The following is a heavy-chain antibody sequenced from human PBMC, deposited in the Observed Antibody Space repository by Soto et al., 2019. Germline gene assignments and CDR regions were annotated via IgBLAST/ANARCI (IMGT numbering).Heavy chain of an antibody. CDR3: ARHDYSNEHWFDT. J-gene: IGHJ5*02. V-gene: IGHV3-11*06. D-gene: IGHD4-4*01. CDR2: ISSASDYS. CDR1: GFTFSDYY. Sequence: GGSLRLSCTASGFTFSDYYMSWIRQAPGKGLEWISYISSASDYSTYADSVKGRFTISRDNAKNSLYLQLNNVRPDDTALYFCARHDYSNEHWFDTWGLGTAVTVS.